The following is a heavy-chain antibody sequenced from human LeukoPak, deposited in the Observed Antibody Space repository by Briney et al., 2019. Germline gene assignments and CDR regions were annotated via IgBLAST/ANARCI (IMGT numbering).Heavy chain of an antibody. D-gene: IGHD1-20*01. CDR1: GCLFTSYW. Sequence: GEALQISCRGAGCLFTSYWIGWGRQMPGKGLEGRGIIYPGDSDTRYRPSFQGQVTISADKSIRTAYLQWSSLKASDTAMYYCASRGSNWYEGFDYWGQGTLVTVSS. J-gene: IGHJ4*02. V-gene: IGHV5-51*01. CDR3: ASRGSNWYEGFDY. CDR2: IYPGDSDT.